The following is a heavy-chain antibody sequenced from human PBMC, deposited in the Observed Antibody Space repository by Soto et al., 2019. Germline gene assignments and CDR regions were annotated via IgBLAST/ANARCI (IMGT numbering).Heavy chain of an antibody. CDR3: ARVPVGYSNYDDAFDI. J-gene: IGHJ3*02. D-gene: IGHD4-4*01. Sequence: GGSLRLSCAASGFTFSSYWMHWVRQAPGKGLVWVSRINSDGSSTSYADSVKGRFTISRDNAKNTLYLQMNSLRAEDTAVYYCARVPVGYSNYDDAFDIWGQGTMVTVSS. V-gene: IGHV3-74*01. CDR2: INSDGSST. CDR1: GFTFSSYW.